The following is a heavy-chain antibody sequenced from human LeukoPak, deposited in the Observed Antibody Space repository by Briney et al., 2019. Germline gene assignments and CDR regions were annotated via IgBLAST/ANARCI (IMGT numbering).Heavy chain of an antibody. V-gene: IGHV3-21*01. D-gene: IGHD3-10*01. Sequence: GGPLRLSCAASGFTFSSYSMNWVRQAPGKGLEWVSSISSSSSYIYYADSVKGRFTISRDNAKNSLYLQMNSLRAEDTAVYYCARIARFGEDYWGQGTLVTVSS. CDR2: ISSSSSYI. J-gene: IGHJ4*02. CDR3: ARIARFGEDY. CDR1: GFTFSSYS.